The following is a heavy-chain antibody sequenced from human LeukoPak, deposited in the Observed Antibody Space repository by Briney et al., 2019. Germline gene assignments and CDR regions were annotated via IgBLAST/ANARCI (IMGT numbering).Heavy chain of an antibody. CDR2: INTDGRTT. Sequence: GGSLRLSCAASGLTFNSYWIHWVRQAPGMGLVWVSGINTDGRTTVYADFVKGRFTISRDNAKNTLYLHLNSLRIEDTALYYCVVDFQDNYPWGQGTLVTVSS. D-gene: IGHD5-24*01. J-gene: IGHJ5*02. V-gene: IGHV3-74*01. CDR3: VVDFQDNYP. CDR1: GLTFNSYW.